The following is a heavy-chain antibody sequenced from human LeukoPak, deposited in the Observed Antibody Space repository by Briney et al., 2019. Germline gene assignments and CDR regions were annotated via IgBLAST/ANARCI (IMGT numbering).Heavy chain of an antibody. Sequence: GGSLRLSCAASGFIFGRDSMNWVRQAPGRGLEWISYISRDSDIRYYADSVRGRFHISRDNARNSLYLQMNSLRADDTAVYYCANLMSVGTSCYGCEKVMDYWGQGTLVTVSS. CDR2: ISRDSDIR. V-gene: IGHV3-48*01. J-gene: IGHJ4*02. CDR3: ANLMSVGTSCYGCEKVMDY. D-gene: IGHD2-2*01. CDR1: GFIFGRDS.